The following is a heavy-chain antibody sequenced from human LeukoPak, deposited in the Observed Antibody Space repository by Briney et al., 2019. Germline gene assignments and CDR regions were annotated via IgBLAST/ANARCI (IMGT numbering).Heavy chain of an antibody. Sequence: ASVTVSCKASGYTFTSYGISWVRQAPGQGLEWMGIINPSGGSTRYAQKFQGRVTMTRDTSTSTVYMELSSLRSEDTAVYYCARAPGYCSGGSCSWFDHWGQGTLVTVSS. J-gene: IGHJ5*02. CDR1: GYTFTSYG. CDR2: INPSGGST. V-gene: IGHV1-46*01. CDR3: ARAPGYCSGGSCSWFDH. D-gene: IGHD2-15*01.